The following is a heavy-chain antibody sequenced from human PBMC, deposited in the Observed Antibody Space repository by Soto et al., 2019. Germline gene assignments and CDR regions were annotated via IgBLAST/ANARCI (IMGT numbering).Heavy chain of an antibody. CDR2: ISADNSNT. J-gene: IGHJ6*02. Sequence: QAQLVQSGAEVKKPGASVKVSCKASGYTFYSHSISWVRQAPGQGLEWMGRISADNSNTKYAQKFRGRVTMTTDTSTSTVYMELRNLRSDDTAVYYCARCIQQDYYYGMDVWGQETTVTVSS. D-gene: IGHD5-18*01. V-gene: IGHV1-18*01. CDR1: GYTFYSHS. CDR3: ARCIQQDYYYGMDV.